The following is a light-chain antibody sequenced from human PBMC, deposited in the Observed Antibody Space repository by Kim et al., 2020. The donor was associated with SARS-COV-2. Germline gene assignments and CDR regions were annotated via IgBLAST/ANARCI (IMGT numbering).Light chain of an antibody. Sequence: EIVLTQSSCTLSLSPGERATLSCRASQSVSSSYLAWYQQKPGQAPRLLIYGASSRATGIPDRFSGSGSGTDFTLTISRLEPEAFAVYYCQQYGSSPPLTFGGGTKVDIK. CDR1: QSVSSSY. V-gene: IGKV3-20*01. J-gene: IGKJ4*01. CDR2: GAS. CDR3: QQYGSSPPLT.